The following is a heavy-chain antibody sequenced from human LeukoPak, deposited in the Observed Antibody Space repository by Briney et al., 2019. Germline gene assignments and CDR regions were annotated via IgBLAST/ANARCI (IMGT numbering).Heavy chain of an antibody. J-gene: IGHJ5*02. Sequence: GGSLRLSCAASGFTFSNYWMHWVRQAPGKGLVWVSRINTDGRSTYYADSVKGRFTISRDNAKNTLYLQMNSLRAEDTALYYCAKEEGYWSDPWGQGTLVTVSS. CDR2: INTDGRST. V-gene: IGHV3-74*01. CDR1: GFTFSNYW. CDR3: AKEEGYWSDP.